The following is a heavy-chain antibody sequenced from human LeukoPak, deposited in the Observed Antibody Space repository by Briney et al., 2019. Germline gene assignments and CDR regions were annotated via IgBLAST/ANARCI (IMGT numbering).Heavy chain of an antibody. CDR2: INHSGST. CDR1: GGSFSGYY. D-gene: IGHD2-15*01. J-gene: IGHJ4*02. Sequence: SETLSLTCAVYGGSFSGYYWSWIRQPPGKGLEWIGEINHSGSTNYNPSLKSRVTISVDTSKNQFPLKLSSVTAADTAVYYCARMVVRSSFDYWGQGTLVTVSS. CDR3: ARMVVRSSFDY. V-gene: IGHV4-34*01.